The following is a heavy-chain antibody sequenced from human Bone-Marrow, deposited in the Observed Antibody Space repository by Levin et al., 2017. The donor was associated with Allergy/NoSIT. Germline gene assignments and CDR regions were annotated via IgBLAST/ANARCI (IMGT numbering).Heavy chain of an antibody. V-gene: IGHV3-23*01. CDR2: ISASGGST. CDR1: GFTFSTYA. Sequence: ASVKVSCAASGFTFSTYALSWVRQAPGKGLEWVSVISASGGSTDYADSVQGRFTISRDNSKNTLYLQMSSLRADDTAVYYCAKGPYSSSSRGYFFDYWGQGTLVTVSS. J-gene: IGHJ4*02. CDR3: AKGPYSSSSRGYFFDY. D-gene: IGHD6-6*01.